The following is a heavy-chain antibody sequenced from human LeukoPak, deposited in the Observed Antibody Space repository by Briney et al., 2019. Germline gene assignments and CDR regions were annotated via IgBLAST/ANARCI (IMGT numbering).Heavy chain of an antibody. V-gene: IGHV4-39*01. CDR2: IYFSGNI. Sequence: PSETLSLTCTVSGGSIRSNSYYWGWIRQPPGKGLEWIGSIYFSGNIYYNPSLKSRVTISVDTSKNQFSLKLSSVTAADTAVYYCATGSSRYYYYMDVWGKGTTVTVSS. D-gene: IGHD3-10*01. J-gene: IGHJ6*03. CDR3: ATGSSRYYYYMDV. CDR1: GGSIRSNSYY.